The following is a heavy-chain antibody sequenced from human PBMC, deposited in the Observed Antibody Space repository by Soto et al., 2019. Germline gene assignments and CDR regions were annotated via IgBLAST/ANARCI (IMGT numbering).Heavy chain of an antibody. Sequence: GGSLRLSCAASGFTFSSYAMHWVRQAPGKGLEWVAVISYDGSNKYYADSVKGRFTISRDNSKNTLYLQMNSLRAEDTAVYYCARVPLIAAAGFYYYYGMDVWGQGTTVTVSS. D-gene: IGHD6-13*01. CDR3: ARVPLIAAAGFYYYYGMDV. CDR1: GFTFSSYA. CDR2: ISYDGSNK. V-gene: IGHV3-30-3*01. J-gene: IGHJ6*02.